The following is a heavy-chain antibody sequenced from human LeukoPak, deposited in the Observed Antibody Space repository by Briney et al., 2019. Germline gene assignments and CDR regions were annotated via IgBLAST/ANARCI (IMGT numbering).Heavy chain of an antibody. CDR1: RFTFDDYA. J-gene: IGHJ3*02. V-gene: IGHV3-9*03. Sequence: GRSLRLSCAASRFTFDDYAMHWVRQAPGKGLEWVSGISWNSGSIGYADSVKGRFTISRDNAKNSLYLQMNSLRAEDMALYYCAKEGRRLGGPPDAFDIWGQGTMVTVSS. CDR3: AKEGRRLGGPPDAFDI. D-gene: IGHD3-16*01. CDR2: ISWNSGSI.